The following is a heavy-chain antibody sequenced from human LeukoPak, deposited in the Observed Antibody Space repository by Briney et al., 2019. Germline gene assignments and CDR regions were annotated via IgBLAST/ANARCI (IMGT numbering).Heavy chain of an antibody. D-gene: IGHD2-15*01. CDR2: IWYDGSNK. V-gene: IGHV3-33*01. Sequence: GRSLRLSCAASGFTFSSYGMHWVRQAPGKGLEWVAVIWYDGSNKYYADSVKGRFTISRDNSKNTLYLQMNSLRAEDTAVYYCARIYCSGGSCYPRDDYYYGMDVWGQGTTVTVSS. J-gene: IGHJ6*02. CDR3: ARIYCSGGSCYPRDDYYYGMDV. CDR1: GFTFSSYG.